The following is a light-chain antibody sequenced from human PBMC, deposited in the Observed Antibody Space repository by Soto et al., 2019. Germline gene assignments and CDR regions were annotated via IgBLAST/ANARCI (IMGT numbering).Light chain of an antibody. CDR3: EQRSNRFT. CDR2: DAS. J-gene: IGKJ3*01. V-gene: IGKV3-11*01. CDR1: QSLSNF. Sequence: EIVLTQSPATLSLSPGERATLSCRASQSLSNFLAWYQQKPGQAPRLLIYDASNRATGIPVRFSGSGSGTDFTLTISSLEPEDFAVYYCEQRSNRFTFGHGTTVDIK.